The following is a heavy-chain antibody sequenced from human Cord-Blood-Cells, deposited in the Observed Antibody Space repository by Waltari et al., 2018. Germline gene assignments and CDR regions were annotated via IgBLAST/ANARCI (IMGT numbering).Heavy chain of an antibody. V-gene: IGHV4-31*03. Sequence: QVQLQESGPGLVKPSQTLSPTCPVSGGSISSGGYYWTWIRQHPGKGLEWIGYIYYSGSTYYNPSLKSRVTISVDTSKNQFSLKLSSVTAADTAVYYCARGYSGYDDAFDIWGQGTMVTVSS. CDR2: IYYSGST. D-gene: IGHD5-12*01. CDR3: ARGYSGYDDAFDI. J-gene: IGHJ3*02. CDR1: GGSISSGGYY.